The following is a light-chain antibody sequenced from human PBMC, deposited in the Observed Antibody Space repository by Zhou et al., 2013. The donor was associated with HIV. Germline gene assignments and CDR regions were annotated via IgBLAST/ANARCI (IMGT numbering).Light chain of an antibody. CDR2: DAS. Sequence: EIVLTQSPATLSLSPGERATLSCGASQTVSSYLAWYQQKPGQSPRLLIYDASNRATGIPARFSGSGSGTDFTLTISSLEPEDFAVYYCQQRSNWLTFGGGTKVE. V-gene: IGKV3-11*01. J-gene: IGKJ4*01. CDR3: QQRSNWLT. CDR1: QTVSSY.